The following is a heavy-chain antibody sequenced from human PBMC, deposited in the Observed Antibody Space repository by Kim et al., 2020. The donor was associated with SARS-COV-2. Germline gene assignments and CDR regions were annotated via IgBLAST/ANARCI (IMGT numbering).Heavy chain of an antibody. J-gene: IGHJ6*02. CDR3: ARVSIVVVPAPTRVGMDV. V-gene: IGHV6-1*01. D-gene: IGHD2-2*01. Sequence: SQTLSLTCAISGDSVSSNSAAWNWIRQSPSRGLEWLGRTYYRSKWYNDYAASVKSRITINPDTSKNQFSLQLNSVTPEDTAVYYCARVSIVVVPAPTRVGMDVWGQGTTVTVSS. CDR2: TYYRSKWYN. CDR1: GDSVSSNSAA.